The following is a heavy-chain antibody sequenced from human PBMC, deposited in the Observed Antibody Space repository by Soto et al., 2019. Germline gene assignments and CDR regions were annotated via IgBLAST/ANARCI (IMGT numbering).Heavy chain of an antibody. V-gene: IGHV1-18*01. D-gene: IGHD6-13*01. CDR3: ARDLRREAAGPYLDY. J-gene: IGHJ4*02. Sequence: QVPLVQSGAEVKKPRASVKVSCKASGYTFTSYGISWVRQAPGQGLEWMGWISAYNGNTNYAQKLQGRVTMTTDTSTRAAYMELRSLRSDDTSVYYCARDLRREAAGPYLDYWVQGTLVTVSS. CDR1: GYTFTSYG. CDR2: ISAYNGNT.